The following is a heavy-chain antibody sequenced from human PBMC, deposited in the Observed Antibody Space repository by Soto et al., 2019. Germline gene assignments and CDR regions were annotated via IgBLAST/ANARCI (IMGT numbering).Heavy chain of an antibody. CDR1: GFTFSSYG. J-gene: IGHJ4*02. CDR3: ARGPSYDYVWGSYPWGY. V-gene: IGHV3-33*01. CDR2: IWYDGSNK. D-gene: IGHD3-16*02. Sequence: GGSLRLSCAASGFTFSSYGMHWVRQAPGKGLEWVAVIWYDGSNKYYADSVKGRFTISRDNSKNTLYLQMNSLRAEDTAVYYCARGPSYDYVWGSYPWGYWGQGTLVTVSS.